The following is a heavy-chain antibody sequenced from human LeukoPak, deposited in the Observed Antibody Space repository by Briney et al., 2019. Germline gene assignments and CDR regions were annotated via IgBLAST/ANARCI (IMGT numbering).Heavy chain of an antibody. V-gene: IGHV3-30*18. CDR1: GFTFSSYW. J-gene: IGHJ4*02. Sequence: GGSLRLSCAASGFTFSSYWMSWVRQAPAKGVEWGAIISYDGSNKYYADSVKGRFTISRDNSKNTLYLQMNSLRAEDTAVYYCAKSTTVPQRGYFDYWGQGTLVTVSS. CDR3: AKSTTVPQRGYFDY. CDR2: ISYDGSNK. D-gene: IGHD4-17*01.